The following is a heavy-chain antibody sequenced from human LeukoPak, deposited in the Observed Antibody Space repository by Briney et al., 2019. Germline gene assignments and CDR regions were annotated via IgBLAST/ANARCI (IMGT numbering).Heavy chain of an antibody. CDR1: GYSFTNSA. J-gene: IGHJ6*02. D-gene: IGHD2-8*02. Sequence: ASVKVSCKASGYSFTNSALHWVRQAPGQRLEWMGWINTGNGNTQYSQNFQDRITITRDSSANTVYMEVSSLKSEDVAVYYCARDRGTNWWGGMDVWGQGTTVTVSS. CDR3: ARDRGTNWWGGMDV. V-gene: IGHV1-3*04. CDR2: INTGNGNT.